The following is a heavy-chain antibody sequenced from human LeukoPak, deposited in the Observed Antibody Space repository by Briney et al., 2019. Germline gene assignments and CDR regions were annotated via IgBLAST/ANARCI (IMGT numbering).Heavy chain of an antibody. CDR3: ARNGADILRYYYYYYMDV. CDR2: IYTSGST. CDR1: GGSISSYY. J-gene: IGHJ6*03. V-gene: IGHV4-4*09. D-gene: IGHD1-26*01. Sequence: SETLSLTCTVSGGSISSYYWSWIRQPPGKGLEWIGYIYTSGSTNYNPSLKSRVTISVDTSKNQFSLKLSSVIAADTAVYYCARNGADILRYYYYYYMDVWGKGTTVTVSS.